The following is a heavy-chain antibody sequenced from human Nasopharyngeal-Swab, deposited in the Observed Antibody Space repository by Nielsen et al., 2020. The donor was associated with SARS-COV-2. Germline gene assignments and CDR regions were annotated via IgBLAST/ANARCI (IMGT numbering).Heavy chain of an antibody. V-gene: IGHV4-34*01. J-gene: IGHJ5*02. CDR1: GGSFSGYY. Sequence: SETLSLTCAVYGGSFSGYYWSWIRQPPGKGLEWIGEINHSGSTNYNPSLKSRVTISVDTSTNQFSLKLSSVTAADTAVYYCAREKTPYYDFWSGTDTVSWFDPWGQGTLVTVSS. D-gene: IGHD3-3*01. CDR3: AREKTPYYDFWSGTDTVSWFDP. CDR2: INHSGST.